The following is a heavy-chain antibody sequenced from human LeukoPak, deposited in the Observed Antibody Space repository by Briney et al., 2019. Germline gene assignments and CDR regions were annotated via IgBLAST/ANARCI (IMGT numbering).Heavy chain of an antibody. CDR3: ARENNYDSSGYYYVGAFDI. D-gene: IGHD3-22*01. CDR2: ISHSGTS. J-gene: IGHJ3*02. CDR1: GGSISSSNW. Sequence: SGTLSLTCAVSGGSISSSNWWSWVRQPPGKGLEWIGEISHSGTSNYNPSLKSRVNISVDKSKNHLSLNLSSVTAADTAVYYCARENNYDSSGYYYVGAFDIWGQGTMVTVSS. V-gene: IGHV4-4*02.